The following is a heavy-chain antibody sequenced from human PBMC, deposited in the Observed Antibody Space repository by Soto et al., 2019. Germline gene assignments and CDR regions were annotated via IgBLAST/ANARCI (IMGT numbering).Heavy chain of an antibody. J-gene: IGHJ4*02. CDR3: ARGTLTTVLTPDFDY. CDR1: GGSFSGYY. V-gene: IGHV4-34*01. D-gene: IGHD4-17*01. Sequence: PSETLSLTCAAYGGSFSGYYWSWIRQPPGKGLEWIGEINHSGSTNYNPSLKSRVTISVDTSKNQFSLKLSSVTAADTAVSYCARGTLTTVLTPDFDYWGQGTLVTVSS. CDR2: INHSGST.